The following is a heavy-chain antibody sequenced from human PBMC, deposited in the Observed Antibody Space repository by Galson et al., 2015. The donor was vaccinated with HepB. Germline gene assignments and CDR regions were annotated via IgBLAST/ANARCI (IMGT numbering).Heavy chain of an antibody. CDR1: GGSISSYY. J-gene: IGHJ4*02. CDR2: IYYSGST. CDR3: ARGSTYYYDSSGYYWDY. V-gene: IGHV4-59*01. Sequence: ETLSLTCTVSGGSISSYYWSWIRQPPGKGLEWIGYIYYSGSTNYNPSLKSRVTISVDTSKNQFSLKLSSVTAADTAVYYCARGSTYYYDSSGYYWDYWGQGTLVTVSS. D-gene: IGHD3-22*01.